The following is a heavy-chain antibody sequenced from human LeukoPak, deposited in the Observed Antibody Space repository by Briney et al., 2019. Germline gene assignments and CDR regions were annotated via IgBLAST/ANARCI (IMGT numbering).Heavy chain of an antibody. CDR1: GFTFSSYA. V-gene: IGHV3-23*01. CDR3: AKVAPHLSSYYYDSSGYWWFDP. J-gene: IGHJ5*02. Sequence: GGSLRLSCAASGFTFSSYAMSWVRQAPGKGLEWVSAISGSGGSTYYADSVKGRFTISRDNSKNTLYLQMNNLRAEDTAVYYCAKVAPHLSSYYYDSSGYWWFDPWGQGTLVTVSS. D-gene: IGHD3-22*01. CDR2: ISGSGGST.